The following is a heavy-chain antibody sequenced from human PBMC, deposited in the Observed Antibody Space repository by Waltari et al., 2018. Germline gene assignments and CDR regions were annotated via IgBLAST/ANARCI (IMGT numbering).Heavy chain of an antibody. CDR2: IIPICGTA. D-gene: IGHD3-22*01. J-gene: IGHJ3*02. Sequence: QVQRVQSGAEVKKPGSSVQVSCKASGGTFSSYDISWVRQAPGQGLEWMGGIIPICGTANYAQKFQGRVTITADESTSTAYMELSSLRSEDTAVYYCARDRMSTMIDAFDIWGQGTMVTVSS. CDR3: ARDRMSTMIDAFDI. V-gene: IGHV1-69*12. CDR1: GGTFSSYD.